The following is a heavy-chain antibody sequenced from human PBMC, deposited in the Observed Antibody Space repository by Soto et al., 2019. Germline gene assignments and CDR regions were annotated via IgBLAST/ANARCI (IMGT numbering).Heavy chain of an antibody. Sequence: LRLSCAASGFTFSSYAMSWVRQAPGKGLEWVSAISGSGGSTYYADSVKGRFTISRDNSKNTLYLQMNSLRAEDTAVYYCAKDVVLMVYAIQGYLDYWGQGTLVTVSS. J-gene: IGHJ4*02. V-gene: IGHV3-23*01. CDR3: AKDVVLMVYAIQGYLDY. D-gene: IGHD2-8*01. CDR1: GFTFSSYA. CDR2: ISGSGGST.